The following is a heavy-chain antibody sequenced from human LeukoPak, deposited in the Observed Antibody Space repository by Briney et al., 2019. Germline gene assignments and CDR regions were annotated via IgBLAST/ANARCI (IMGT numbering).Heavy chain of an antibody. CDR3: ARGSASGSPGLDAFDI. D-gene: IGHD3-10*01. CDR1: GVSISSGGYY. Sequence: SETLSLTCTVSGVSISSGGYYWSWIRQHPGQGLEWIGYIYSSGSTYYNPSLKSRVTISVDTSKNQFSLKLSSVTAADTAVYYCARGSASGSPGLDAFDIWGQGTMVTVSS. CDR2: IYSSGST. J-gene: IGHJ3*02. V-gene: IGHV4-31*03.